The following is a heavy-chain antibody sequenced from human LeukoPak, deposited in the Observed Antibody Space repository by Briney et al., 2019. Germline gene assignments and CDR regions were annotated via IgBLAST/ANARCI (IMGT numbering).Heavy chain of an antibody. CDR2: ISYDGSNK. CDR3: ASAGIAAAGSYYYYGMDV. CDR1: GFTFSSYA. D-gene: IGHD6-13*01. J-gene: IGHJ6*02. Sequence: PGGSLRLSCEASGFTFSSYAMHWVRQAPGKGLEWVAVISYDGSNKYYADSVKGRFTISRDNSKNTLYLQMNSLRAEDTAVYYCASAGIAAAGSYYYYGMDVWGQGTTVTVSS. V-gene: IGHV3-30*14.